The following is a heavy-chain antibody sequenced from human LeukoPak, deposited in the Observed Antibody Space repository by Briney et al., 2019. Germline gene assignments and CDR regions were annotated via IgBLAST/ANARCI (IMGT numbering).Heavy chain of an antibody. CDR2: ISAYNGNT. D-gene: IGHD2-2*01. CDR1: GYTFTSYG. Sequence: GASVKVSCKASGYTFTSYGISWVRQAPGQGLEWMGSISAYNGNTNYAQKLQGRVTMTTDTSTSTAYMELRSLRSDDTAVYYCARDRRRYCSSTSCSFDPWGQGTLVTVSS. CDR3: ARDRRRYCSSTSCSFDP. V-gene: IGHV1-18*01. J-gene: IGHJ5*02.